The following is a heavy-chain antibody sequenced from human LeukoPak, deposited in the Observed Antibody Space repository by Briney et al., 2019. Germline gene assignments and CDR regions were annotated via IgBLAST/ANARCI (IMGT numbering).Heavy chain of an antibody. CDR3: ATEITMVRGVIITTDYFDY. J-gene: IGHJ4*02. CDR2: FDPEDGET. V-gene: IGHV1-24*01. CDR1: GYTLTELS. Sequence: ASVKVSCKVSGYTLTELSMHWVRQAPGKGLEWMGGFDPEDGETIYAQKFQGRVTMTEDTSTDTAYMELSSLRSEATAVYYCATEITMVRGVIITTDYFDYWGQGTLVTVSS. D-gene: IGHD3-10*01.